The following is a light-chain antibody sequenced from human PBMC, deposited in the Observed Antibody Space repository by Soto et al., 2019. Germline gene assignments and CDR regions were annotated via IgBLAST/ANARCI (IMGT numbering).Light chain of an antibody. CDR2: AAS. V-gene: IGKV1-39*01. CDR3: QQSYSTPWT. CDR1: QVVNNY. Sequence: DLQMTQSPSTLSASVGDSVTITCRASQVVNNYLNWYQQKPGKAPKLLIYAASSLQSGVPSRFSGSGSGADFTLTISSLQPEDFATYYCQQSYSTPWTFGQGTKGDI. J-gene: IGKJ1*01.